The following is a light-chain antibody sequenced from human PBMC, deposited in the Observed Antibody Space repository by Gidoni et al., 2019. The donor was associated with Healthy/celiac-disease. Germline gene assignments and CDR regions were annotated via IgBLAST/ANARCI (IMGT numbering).Light chain of an antibody. CDR2: EVR. Sequence: QSALTQTAAVSGSPGQSITISCTGTSRDVGGYNYVSWYQQHPGKAPKLMIYEVRNRPSGVSNRSAGSKSGNTASLTISGLQAEDEADYYCSSYTSSSTLVFGTGTKVTVL. V-gene: IGLV2-14*01. J-gene: IGLJ1*01. CDR3: SSYTSSSTLV. CDR1: SRDVGGYNY.